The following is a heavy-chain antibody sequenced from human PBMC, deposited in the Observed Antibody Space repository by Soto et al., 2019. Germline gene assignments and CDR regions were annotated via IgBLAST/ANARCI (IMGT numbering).Heavy chain of an antibody. Sequence: EVQLLESGGGLVQPGGSLRLSCATSGFTFSSYAMIWVRQAPGKGLEWVSTISGSVGSTYYSDSVNGRFTNSRDNSKNTLYLQSNSLRAEYTAVYYCAKDAVEDYSSSSGALDIWGQGTMVIVSS. J-gene: IGHJ3*02. D-gene: IGHD6-6*01. CDR3: AKDAVEDYSSSSGALDI. V-gene: IGHV3-23*01. CDR2: ISGSVGST. CDR1: GFTFSSYA.